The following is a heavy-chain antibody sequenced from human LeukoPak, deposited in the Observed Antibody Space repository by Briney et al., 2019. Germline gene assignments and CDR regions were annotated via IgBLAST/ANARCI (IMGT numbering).Heavy chain of an antibody. V-gene: IGHV3-30*03. CDR2: ISYDGSNK. CDR3: AREGGTGRWLQSSFDY. CDR1: GFTFSSYG. Sequence: GGSLRLSCAASGFTFSSYGMHWVRQAPGKGLEWVAVISYDGSNKYYADSVKGRFTISRDNSKNTLYLQMNSLRAEDTAVYYCAREGGTGRWLQSSFDYWGQGTLVTVSS. D-gene: IGHD5-24*01. J-gene: IGHJ4*02.